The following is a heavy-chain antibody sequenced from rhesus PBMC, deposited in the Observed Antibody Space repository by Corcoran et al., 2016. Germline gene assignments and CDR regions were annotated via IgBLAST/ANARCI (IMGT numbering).Heavy chain of an antibody. D-gene: IGHD5-24*01. CDR3: AKGNSGYRYDY. CDR1: GYSFTSYW. V-gene: IGHV5-2*01. J-gene: IGHJ4*01. Sequence: EVQLVQSGAEVKRPGESLKISCKTSGYSFTSYWISWVRQMPGKGLEWMGGIEPSNSDTRYSPSLPGQVTISADKSISTAYLEWGSLKASDTATYYCAKGNSGYRYDYWGQGVLVTVSS. CDR2: IEPSNSDT.